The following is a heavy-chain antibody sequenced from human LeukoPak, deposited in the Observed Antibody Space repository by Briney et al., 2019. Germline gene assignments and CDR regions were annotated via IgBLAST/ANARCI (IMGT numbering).Heavy chain of an antibody. CDR2: ISSGSGGST. CDR3: AKATINYVAREVDY. V-gene: IGHV3-23*01. D-gene: IGHD4-11*01. CDR1: GFTFSSSG. J-gene: IGHJ4*02. Sequence: PGGSLRPSCAASGFTFSSSGMNWVRQAPGKGLEWVSSISSGSGGSTYYADSVKGRFTISRDNSKNTLYLQMNSLRAGDTAVYYCAKATINYVAREVDYWGQGTLVTVSS.